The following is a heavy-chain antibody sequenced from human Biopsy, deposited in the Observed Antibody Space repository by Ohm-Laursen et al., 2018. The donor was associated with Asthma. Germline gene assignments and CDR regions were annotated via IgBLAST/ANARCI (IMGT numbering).Heavy chain of an antibody. CDR2: SNQGGSP. D-gene: IGHD3-3*01. Sequence: SDTLSLTCGVYRGSLRVYVWSWIRQPPGKGLEWIGESNQGGSPTFNPFLKSRVTISRDTSKNQLSLKLRSVTAADTAVYYCASGPEWYGLDVWGQGTTVTVSS. CDR1: RGSLRVYV. J-gene: IGHJ6*02. V-gene: IGHV4-34*01. CDR3: ASGPEWYGLDV.